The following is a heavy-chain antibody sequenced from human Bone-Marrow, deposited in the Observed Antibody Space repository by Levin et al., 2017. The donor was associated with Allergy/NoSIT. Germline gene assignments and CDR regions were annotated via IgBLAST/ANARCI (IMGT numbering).Heavy chain of an antibody. CDR1: TASISSYY. D-gene: IGHD1-7*01. CDR3: ARDLSGTPFGGFFDY. CDR2: IYYSESA. Sequence: SETLSLTCTVSTASISSYYWSWIRQPPGKALEWIGNIYYSESAKYNPSLKSRVTISVDTFQNQFSLNLSSVTAADTAVYYCARDLSGTPFGGFFDYWGQGIMVTVSS. J-gene: IGHJ4*02. V-gene: IGHV4-59*01.